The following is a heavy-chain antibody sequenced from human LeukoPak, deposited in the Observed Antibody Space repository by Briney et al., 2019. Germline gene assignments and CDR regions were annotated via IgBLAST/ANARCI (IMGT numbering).Heavy chain of an antibody. CDR3: ARRYSNYPLGY. V-gene: IGHV4-34*01. CDR1: GGSFSGYY. Sequence: SETLSLTCAVYGGSFSGYYWSWIRQPPGKGLEWIGEINHSGSTNYNPSLKSRVTISVDTSKNQFSLKLSSVTAADTAVYYCARRYSNYPLGYWGQGTLVTVSS. CDR2: INHSGST. J-gene: IGHJ4*02. D-gene: IGHD4-11*01.